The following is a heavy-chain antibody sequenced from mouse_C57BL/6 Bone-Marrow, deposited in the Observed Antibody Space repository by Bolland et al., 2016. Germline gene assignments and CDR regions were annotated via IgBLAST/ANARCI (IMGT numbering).Heavy chain of an antibody. V-gene: IGHV5-6*01. Sequence: YPDSVKGRFTISRDNAKNTLYLQMSSLKSEDTAMYYCARPAGGLRREGAMDYWGQGTLV. D-gene: IGHD2-4*01. CDR3: ARPAGGLRREGAMDY. J-gene: IGHJ3*01.